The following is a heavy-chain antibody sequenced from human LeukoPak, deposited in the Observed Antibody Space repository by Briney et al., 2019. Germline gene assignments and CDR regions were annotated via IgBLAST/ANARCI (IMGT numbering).Heavy chain of an antibody. J-gene: IGHJ6*03. Sequence: ASVKVSCKASGYTFTGYYMHWVRQAPGQGLEWMGWINPNSGGTNYAQKFQGGATMTRDTSISTAYMELSRLRSDDTAVYYCAREREQWLASYMDVWGKGTTVTVSS. CDR3: AREREQWLASYMDV. CDR1: GYTFTGYY. V-gene: IGHV1-2*02. CDR2: INPNSGGT. D-gene: IGHD6-19*01.